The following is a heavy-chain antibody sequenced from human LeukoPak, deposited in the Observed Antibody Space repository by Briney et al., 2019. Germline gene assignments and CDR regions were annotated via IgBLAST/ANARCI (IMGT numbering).Heavy chain of an antibody. CDR2: ISYSGLT. CDR3: ARLPIFNHARGAFDI. V-gene: IGHV4-31*03. J-gene: IGHJ3*02. D-gene: IGHD3-3*01. Sequence: SQTLSLTCSVSGDSINSGSYYCTWIRQHPAKGLEQLGDISYSGLTFYTPSLKSRVTISLDTSQTQFSLNLMSVTAADTAVYYCARLPIFNHARGAFDIWGQGTVVTVSS. CDR1: GDSINSGSYY.